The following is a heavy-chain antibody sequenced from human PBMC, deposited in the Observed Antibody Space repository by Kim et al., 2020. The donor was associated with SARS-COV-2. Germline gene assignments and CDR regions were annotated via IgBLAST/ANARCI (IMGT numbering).Heavy chain of an antibody. Sequence: GGSLRLSCAASGFTFSSYAMSWVRQAPGKGLEWVSAISGSGGSTYYADSVKGRFTISRDNSKNTLYLQMNSLRAEDTAVYYCAKVPSEKKRWLQLEPHRSYFWYFDLWGRGTLVTVSS. J-gene: IGHJ2*01. D-gene: IGHD5-12*01. CDR2: ISGSGGST. V-gene: IGHV3-23*01. CDR1: GFTFSSYA. CDR3: AKVPSEKKRWLQLEPHRSYFWYFDL.